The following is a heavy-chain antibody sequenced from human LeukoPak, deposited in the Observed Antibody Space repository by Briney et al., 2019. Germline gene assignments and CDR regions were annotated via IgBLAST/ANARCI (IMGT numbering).Heavy chain of an antibody. CDR1: GFTFSSHW. D-gene: IGHD3-10*01. CDR3: AKDKNEHYYGSGIGPKNDAFDI. V-gene: IGHV3-74*01. Sequence: QPGGSLRLSCAASGFTFSSHWMHWVRQAPGKGLVWVSRINSDGSITTYADSAQGRFTISRDNAKNTLYLQMNSLRAEDTAVYYCAKDKNEHYYGSGIGPKNDAFDIWGQGTMVTVSS. J-gene: IGHJ3*02. CDR2: INSDGSIT.